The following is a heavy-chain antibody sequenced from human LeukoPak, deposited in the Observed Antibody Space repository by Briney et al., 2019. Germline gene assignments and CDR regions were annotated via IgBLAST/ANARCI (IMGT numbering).Heavy chain of an antibody. CDR1: GYIFTTYW. V-gene: IGHV5-10-1*01. CDR2: IDLSDSYI. CDR3: ARHLIEGSGSHYYAMDV. D-gene: IGHD1-26*01. J-gene: IGHJ6*02. Sequence: GESLRISCKGSGYIFTTYWISWVRQMPGKGLEWMGRIDLSDSYINYRPSFQGHVTISADKSISTAYLQWSSLKASDTAKFYCARHLIEGSGSHYYAMDVWGQGTTVTVSS.